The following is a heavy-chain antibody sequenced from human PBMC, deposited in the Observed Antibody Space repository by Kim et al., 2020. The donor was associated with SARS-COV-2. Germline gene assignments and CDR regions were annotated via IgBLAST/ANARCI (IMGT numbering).Heavy chain of an antibody. Sequence: SETLSLTCTVSGGSISSSTYYWGWIRQPPGKGLEWIGSRYYTGTTYYNPSLKSRVTISVDTSRNQFSLNLNSVTAADTAVYYCARDWHLGGSTPLFQHWGQGTLVTVSS. J-gene: IGHJ1*01. CDR2: RYYTGTT. CDR3: ARDWHLGGSTPLFQH. CDR1: GGSISSSTYY. D-gene: IGHD3-16*01. V-gene: IGHV4-39*07.